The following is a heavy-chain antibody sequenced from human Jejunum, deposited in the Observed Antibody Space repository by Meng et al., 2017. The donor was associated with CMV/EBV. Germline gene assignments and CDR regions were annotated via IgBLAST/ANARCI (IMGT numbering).Heavy chain of an antibody. CDR3: TTETEMVLIKGAFDL. CDR2: IRRKFEGETE. V-gene: IGHV3-15*01. Sequence: TFSDVWMTWVRQAPGKGPEWVGRIRRKFEGETEKYAAAVKDRFTISRDDSNNMLYLQMNSLKTEDTGVYYCTTETEMVLIKGAFDLWGQGTLVTVSS. CDR1: TFSDVW. J-gene: IGHJ3*01. D-gene: IGHD2-8*01.